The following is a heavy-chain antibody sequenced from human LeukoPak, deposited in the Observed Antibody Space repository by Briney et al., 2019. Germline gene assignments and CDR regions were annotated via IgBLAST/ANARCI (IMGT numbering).Heavy chain of an antibody. CDR3: ARHPRADLFYGDYGSGFDP. D-gene: IGHD4-17*01. J-gene: IGHJ5*02. CDR2: IDPSDSYT. V-gene: IGHV5-10-1*01. CDR1: GYSFTSYW. Sequence: GESLKISCKGSGYSFTSYWISWVRQMPGKGLEWMGRIDPSDSYTNYSPSFQGHVTISADKSISTAYLQWSSLKASDTAMYYCARHPRADLFYGDYGSGFDPWGQGTLVTVSS.